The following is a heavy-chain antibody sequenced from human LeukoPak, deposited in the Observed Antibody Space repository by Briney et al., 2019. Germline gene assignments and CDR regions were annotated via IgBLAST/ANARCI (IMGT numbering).Heavy chain of an antibody. V-gene: IGHV4-59*01. CDR1: GGSFSGYY. Sequence: TPSETLSLTCAVYGGSFSGYYWSWIRQPPGKGVEWIGYIYYSGSTNYNPSLKSRVTISVDTSKNQFSLKLSSVTAADTAVYYCARGRGIAAAGAPLDYWGQGTLVTVSS. D-gene: IGHD6-13*01. CDR2: IYYSGST. J-gene: IGHJ4*02. CDR3: ARGRGIAAAGAPLDY.